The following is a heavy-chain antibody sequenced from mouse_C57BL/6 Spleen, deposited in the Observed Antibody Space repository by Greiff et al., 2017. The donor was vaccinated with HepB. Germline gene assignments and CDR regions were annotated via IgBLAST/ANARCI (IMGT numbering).Heavy chain of an antibody. V-gene: IGHV5-16*01. J-gene: IGHJ4*01. CDR3: ARENGYDLYYAMDY. CDR1: GFTFSDYY. CDR2: INYDGSST. Sequence: EVKLMESEGGLVQPGRSMKLSCTASGFTFSDYYMAWVRQVPEKGLEWVANINYDGSSTYYLDYLKSRFIISRDNAKNILYLQMSSLKSEDTATYYCARENGYDLYYAMDYWGQGTSVTVSS. D-gene: IGHD2-2*01.